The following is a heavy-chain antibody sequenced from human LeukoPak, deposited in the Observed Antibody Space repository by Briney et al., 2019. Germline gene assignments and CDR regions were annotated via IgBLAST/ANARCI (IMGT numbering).Heavy chain of an antibody. CDR3: ARDDGWIQFNF. V-gene: IGHV3-23*01. D-gene: IGHD5-18*01. J-gene: IGHJ4*02. Sequence: GGSLRLSCAASGFTFDDYGMSWVRQAPGKGLEWVAGITANSAGRYYADSVQGRFTISRDNSKSTVYLQVNSLRAEDTALYYCARDDGWIQFNFWGQGTLVTVSS. CDR2: ITANSAGR. CDR1: GFTFDDYG.